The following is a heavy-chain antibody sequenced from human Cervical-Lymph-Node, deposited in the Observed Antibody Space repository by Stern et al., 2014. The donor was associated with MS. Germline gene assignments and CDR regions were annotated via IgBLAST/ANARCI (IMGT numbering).Heavy chain of an antibody. D-gene: IGHD2-21*02. CDR1: AYTFTGYY. V-gene: IGHV1-2*06. J-gene: IGHJ3*02. Sequence: QVQLLQPGAEVKKPGASMNVSCKASAYTFTGYYIHWVRQAPGQGLEWMGRINPNSGGTSYAQKFQGRVTMTSDTSISTAYVELTRLTSDDTAVYYCARGGDFDAFDIWGQGTMVTVSS. CDR2: INPNSGGT. CDR3: ARGGDFDAFDI.